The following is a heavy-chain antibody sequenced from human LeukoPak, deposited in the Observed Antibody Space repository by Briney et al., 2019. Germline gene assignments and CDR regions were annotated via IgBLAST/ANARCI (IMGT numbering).Heavy chain of an antibody. J-gene: IGHJ4*02. Sequence: SETLSLTCTVSGGSISSYYWGWIRQPPGKGLEWIGSIYHSGSTYYNPSLKSRVTISVDTSKNQFSLKLSSVTAADTAVYYCARDSAREVMVDYWGQGTLVTVSS. V-gene: IGHV4-38-2*02. CDR1: GGSISSYY. CDR3: ARDSAREVMVDY. CDR2: IYHSGST. D-gene: IGHD2-21*01.